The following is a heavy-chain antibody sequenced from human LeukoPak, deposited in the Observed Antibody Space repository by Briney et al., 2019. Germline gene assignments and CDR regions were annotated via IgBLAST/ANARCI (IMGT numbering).Heavy chain of an antibody. V-gene: IGHV3-48*02. D-gene: IGHD6-13*01. CDR1: GFSFSTYT. CDR2: ISGSSSTI. J-gene: IGHJ4*02. Sequence: GGSLRLSCAASGFSFSTYTMNWVRQAPGKGLDWVSYISGSSSTIYYADSVKGRFTISRDNANNSLYLQMNSLRDEDTAVYYCARARRYRSSWYHDYWGQGSLVTVSS. CDR3: ARARRYRSSWYHDY.